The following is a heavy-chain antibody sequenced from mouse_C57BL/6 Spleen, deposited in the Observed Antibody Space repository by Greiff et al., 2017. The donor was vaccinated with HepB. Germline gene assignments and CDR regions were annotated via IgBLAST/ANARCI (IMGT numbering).Heavy chain of an antibody. J-gene: IGHJ1*03. D-gene: IGHD2-5*01. Sequence: QVQLQQPGAELVRPGSSVKLSCKASGYTFTSYWMHWVKQRPIQGLEWIGNIDPSDSETHYNQKFKDKATLTVYKSSSTAYMQLSSLTSEDSAVYYCARGYSNPYWYFDVWGTGTTVTVSS. V-gene: IGHV1-52*01. CDR2: IDPSDSET. CDR1: GYTFTSYW. CDR3: ARGYSNPYWYFDV.